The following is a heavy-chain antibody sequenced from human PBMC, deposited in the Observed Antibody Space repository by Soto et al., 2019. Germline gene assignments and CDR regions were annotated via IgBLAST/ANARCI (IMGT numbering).Heavy chain of an antibody. Sequence: SETLSLTCTVSGGSISSYYWSWIRQPPGKGLEWIGYIYYSGSTNYNPSLKSRVTISVDTSKNQFSLKLSSVTAADTAVYYCARDYCGGDCPYLYYCGMDVWCQGITVTVS. J-gene: IGHJ6*02. CDR1: GGSISSYY. CDR2: IYYSGST. CDR3: ARDYCGGDCPYLYYCGMDV. D-gene: IGHD2-21*02. V-gene: IGHV4-59*01.